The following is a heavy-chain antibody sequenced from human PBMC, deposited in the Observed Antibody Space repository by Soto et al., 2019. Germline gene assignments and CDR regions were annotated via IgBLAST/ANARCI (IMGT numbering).Heavy chain of an antibody. CDR3: ARRGRSDGAYYHGMDV. Sequence: HGESLKISCKGSGYSFTSSWIGWVRQMPGKGLEWMGIIYPDDSATRYSPSFQGQVTISADKSISTAYLQWSSLKASDTAMYYCARRGRSDGAYYHGMDVWGQGTTVTVSS. J-gene: IGHJ6*02. CDR2: IYPDDSAT. V-gene: IGHV5-51*01. CDR1: GYSFTSSW. D-gene: IGHD3-3*01.